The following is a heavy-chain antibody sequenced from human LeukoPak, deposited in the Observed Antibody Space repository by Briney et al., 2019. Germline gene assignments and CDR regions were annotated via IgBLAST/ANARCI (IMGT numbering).Heavy chain of an antibody. Sequence: GGSLRLPCAASGFTFSSYAMHWVRQAPGKGLEWVAVISYDGSNKYYADSVKGRFTISRDNSKNTLYLQMSSLRAEDTAVYYCARDRIAARPYYYYYMDVWGKGTTVTVSS. CDR3: ARDRIAARPYYYYYMDV. V-gene: IGHV3-30*15. J-gene: IGHJ6*03. D-gene: IGHD6-6*01. CDR1: GFTFSSYA. CDR2: ISYDGSNK.